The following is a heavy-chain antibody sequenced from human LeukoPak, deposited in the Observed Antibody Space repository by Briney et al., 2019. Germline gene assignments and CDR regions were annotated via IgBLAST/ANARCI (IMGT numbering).Heavy chain of an antibody. D-gene: IGHD3-22*01. V-gene: IGHV4-39*01. Sequence: SETLSLTCTVSGGSISSSSYYWGWIRQPPGKGLEWIGSIYYSGSTYCNPSLKSRVTISVDTSKNQFSLKLSSVTAADTAVYYCARHGDYYDSSGYYYFDYWGQGTLVTVSS. CDR3: ARHGDYYDSSGYYYFDY. J-gene: IGHJ4*02. CDR2: IYYSGST. CDR1: GGSISSSSYY.